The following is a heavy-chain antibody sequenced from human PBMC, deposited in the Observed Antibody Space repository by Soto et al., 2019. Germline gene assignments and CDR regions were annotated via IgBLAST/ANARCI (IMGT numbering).Heavy chain of an antibody. V-gene: IGHV4-30-4*01. CDR1: GGSNSSGNYY. D-gene: IGHD3-16*01. Sequence: TLSLTCTVSGGSNSSGNYYWSWVRQPPGKGLEWIGYIYYSGRTYYNPSLKSRVTISVDTSKNQFSLKLSSVSAADTAVYYCARTYQYASNWFDPWGQGTLVTVPQ. CDR2: IYYSGRT. CDR3: ARTYQYASNWFDP. J-gene: IGHJ5*02.